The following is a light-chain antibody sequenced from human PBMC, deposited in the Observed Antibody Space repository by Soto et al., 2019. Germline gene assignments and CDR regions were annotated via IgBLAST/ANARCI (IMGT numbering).Light chain of an antibody. CDR2: GAS. Sequence: EVVLKQSPDTLSLSPGETATLSCRASQSLRPTYVAWYQQKPGQAPRLLIYGASFRATDIPNRFSGRGSGTDFTLSISRLEPEDFAVYYCQQYVTSPRTFGQGTKVDI. V-gene: IGKV3-20*01. CDR3: QQYVTSPRT. J-gene: IGKJ1*01. CDR1: QSLRPTY.